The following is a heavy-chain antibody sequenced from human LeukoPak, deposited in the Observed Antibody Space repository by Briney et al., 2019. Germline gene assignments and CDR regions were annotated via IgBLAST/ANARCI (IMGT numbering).Heavy chain of an antibody. CDR3: ARGPYDSSSGPNRLFDY. D-gene: IGHD3-22*01. V-gene: IGHV1-69*05. CDR2: IIPIFGTA. J-gene: IGHJ4*02. Sequence: GASVKVSCKASGGTFISYGVSWVRQAPGQGLEWMRRIIPIFGTANYAQKFQGRVTITTDESTSTAYMELSSLRSEDTAVYYCARGPYDSSSGPNRLFDYWGQGTLVTVSS. CDR1: GGTFISYG.